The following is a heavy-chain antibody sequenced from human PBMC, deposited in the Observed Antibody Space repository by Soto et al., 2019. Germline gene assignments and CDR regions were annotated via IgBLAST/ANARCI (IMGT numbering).Heavy chain of an antibody. CDR3: ARTGDDYGLDV. V-gene: IGHV4-39*01. J-gene: IGHJ6*01. CDR2: IHSHSGST. D-gene: IGHD2-21*02. Sequence: SETLSLTCSFSGASITRSSYYCAWIGRPPGKGLEWIASIHSHSGSTYYDPSLKGRVLISVDTSKNHFSLNLSSVTAADTAVYYCARTGDDYGLDVWGQGTTVTVSS. CDR1: GASITRSSYY.